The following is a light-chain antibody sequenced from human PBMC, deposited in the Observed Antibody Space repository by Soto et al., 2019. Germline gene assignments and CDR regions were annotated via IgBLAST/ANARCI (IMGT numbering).Light chain of an antibody. Sequence: VLTQSLGTLSLSPGERATHSCRATQTLSRSWLAWYQHKAGQAPRLLVSGASRRATGIPDRFSGGGAGTDFTLTISRLEPEDSALYYCQQYDRPPITFGQGTRLEIK. J-gene: IGKJ5*01. CDR3: QQYDRPPIT. CDR1: QTLSRSW. CDR2: GAS. V-gene: IGKV3-20*01.